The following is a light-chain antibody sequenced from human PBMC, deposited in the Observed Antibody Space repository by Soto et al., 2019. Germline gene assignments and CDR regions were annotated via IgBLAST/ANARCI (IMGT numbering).Light chain of an antibody. J-gene: IGLJ3*02. V-gene: IGLV1-40*01. Sequence: QAVLTQPPSVSGAPGQRVTISCTGSSSNIGAGYDVHWYQQLPGTAPKLLIYGNSNRPSGVPDRFSGSKSGTSASLAITGLRAEDEADYYRQSYDSSLSGWVFGGGTKLTVL. CDR2: GNS. CDR3: QSYDSSLSGWV. CDR1: SSNIGAGYD.